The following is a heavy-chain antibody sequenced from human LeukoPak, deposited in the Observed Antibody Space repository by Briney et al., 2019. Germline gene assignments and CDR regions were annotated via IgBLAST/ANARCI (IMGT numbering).Heavy chain of an antibody. V-gene: IGHV3-21*01. Sequence: GGSLRLSCAASGFTFSSYSVNWVRQAPGKGLEWVSSISSSSSYIYYADSVKGRFTISRDNAKNSLYLQMNSLRAEDTAVYYCARPSHSYGERPGYWGQGTLVTVSS. J-gene: IGHJ4*02. D-gene: IGHD5-18*01. CDR1: GFTFSSYS. CDR3: ARPSHSYGERPGY. CDR2: ISSSSSYI.